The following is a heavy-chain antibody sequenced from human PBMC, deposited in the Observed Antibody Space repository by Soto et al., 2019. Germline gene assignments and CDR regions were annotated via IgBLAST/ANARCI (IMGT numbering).Heavy chain of an antibody. CDR3: TTVNWGALDV. J-gene: IGHJ3*01. Sequence: GGSLRLSCAASGFTFSNSAMNWVRQAPGKGLEWVSGIRCYSGSIDYADSVKGRFTISRDNAKNSLYLQMNSLNTEDTAVYYCTTVNWGALDVWGQGTMVTVSS. D-gene: IGHD7-27*01. CDR1: GFTFSNSA. CDR2: IRCYSGSI. V-gene: IGHV3-9*01.